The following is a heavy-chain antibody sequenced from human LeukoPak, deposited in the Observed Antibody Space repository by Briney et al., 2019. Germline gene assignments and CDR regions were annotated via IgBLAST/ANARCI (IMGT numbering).Heavy chain of an antibody. V-gene: IGHV4-34*01. CDR3: ARGQGAAVFLPLDY. D-gene: IGHD6-13*01. Sequence: SETLSLTCAVYGGSFSGYYWSWIRQPPGKGLEWIGEINHSGSTNYNPSLKSRVTISVDTSKNQFSPKLSSVTAADTAVYYCARGQGAAVFLPLDYWGQGTLVTVSS. CDR1: GGSFSGYY. J-gene: IGHJ4*02. CDR2: INHSGST.